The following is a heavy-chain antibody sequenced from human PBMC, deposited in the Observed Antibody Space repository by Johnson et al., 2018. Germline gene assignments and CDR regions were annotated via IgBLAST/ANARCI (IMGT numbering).Heavy chain of an antibody. J-gene: IGHJ6*02. CDR2: ISYDGSNK. CDR1: GFTFSSYG. V-gene: IGHV3-30*18. Sequence: VQLVDTGGGAVQPGRSLRLSCAASGFTFSSYGMHWVRQAPGKGLEWVAVISYDGSNKVYPDSVKGRFTISRDNSKATLYLQMNSLRPEDTAVYYCAKDFTGYYGMDVWGQGITVTVSS. CDR3: AKDFTGYYGMDV.